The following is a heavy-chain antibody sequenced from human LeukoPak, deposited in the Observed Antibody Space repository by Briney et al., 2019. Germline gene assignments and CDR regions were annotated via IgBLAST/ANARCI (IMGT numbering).Heavy chain of an antibody. CDR3: VRAFNSPYYGEN. D-gene: IGHD3-10*01. CDR1: GFSVSSHY. CDR2: YSDGYT. Sequence: GGSLRLSCAASGFSVSSHYMSWVRQSPGKGLEWVSVYSDGYTYYADSVKGRFSISRDNFKNTLYLQMNNLRAEDTALYYCVRAFNSPYYGENWGQGTLVTVSA. V-gene: IGHV3-53*01. J-gene: IGHJ4*02.